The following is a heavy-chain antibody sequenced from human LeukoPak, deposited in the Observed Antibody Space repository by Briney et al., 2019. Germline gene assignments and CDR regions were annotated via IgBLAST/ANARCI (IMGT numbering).Heavy chain of an antibody. J-gene: IGHJ5*02. CDR1: GWTFTGYY. Sequence: ASVKVSCKASGWTFTGYYMHWVRQAPGQGLEWMGWINPNSGGTNYAQKFQGRVTMTRDTTISTAYMELSRLRSDDTAVYYCAREVADFWSGYYHNWFDPWGQGTLVTVSS. CDR3: AREVADFWSGYYHNWFDP. D-gene: IGHD3-3*01. CDR2: INPNSGGT. V-gene: IGHV1-2*02.